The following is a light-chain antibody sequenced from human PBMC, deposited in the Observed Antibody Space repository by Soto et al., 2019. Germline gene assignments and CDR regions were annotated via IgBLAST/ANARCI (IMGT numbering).Light chain of an antibody. V-gene: IGLV1-44*01. J-gene: IGLJ1*01. CDR3: QSYDRSLRGYV. CDR2: NDS. CDR1: SSNIGSNT. Sequence: QSVLIQPPSASGTPGQRVTISCSGSSSNIGSNTVNWFQQVPGMAPRLLIYNDSQRPSGVPDRFSGSKSGTSASLAITGLQAEDEADYYCQSYDRSLRGYVFGTGTKVTVL.